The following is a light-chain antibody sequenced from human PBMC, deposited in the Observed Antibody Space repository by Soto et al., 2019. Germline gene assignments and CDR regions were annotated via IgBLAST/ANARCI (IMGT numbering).Light chain of an antibody. J-gene: IGKJ5*01. V-gene: IGKV3D-20*02. Sequence: EIVLTQSPGTLSLSRGERATLYRRASQSVSSSYLAWYQQKPGQAPRLLIYAASRRATGTPDRFSGSGSGTDFTLTISILDTEYSAVYYCQQRNVWPPVTFGQGTRLYIK. CDR3: QQRNVWPPVT. CDR2: AAS. CDR1: QSVSSSY.